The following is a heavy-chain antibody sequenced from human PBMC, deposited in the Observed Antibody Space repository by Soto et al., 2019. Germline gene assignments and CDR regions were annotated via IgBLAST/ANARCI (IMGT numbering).Heavy chain of an antibody. Sequence: QLQLQESGPGLVKPSETLSLTCTVSGGSISSSSYYWGWIRQPPGKGLEWIGSIYYSGSTYYNPSPKSRVTLSVDTSQNQFPLKLSSVTAADTAVYYCATDPRYYAPDAFDIWGQGTMVTVSS. CDR1: GGSISSSSYY. J-gene: IGHJ3*02. V-gene: IGHV4-39*01. D-gene: IGHD3-16*01. CDR3: ATDPRYYAPDAFDI. CDR2: IYYSGST.